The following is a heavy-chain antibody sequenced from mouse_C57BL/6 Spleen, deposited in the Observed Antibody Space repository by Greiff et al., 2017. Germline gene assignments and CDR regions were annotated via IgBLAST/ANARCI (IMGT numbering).Heavy chain of an antibody. V-gene: IGHV1-69*01. CDR2: IDPSDSYT. CDR3: ASYGYAMDY. CDR1: GYTFTSYW. Sequence: QVQLQQPGAELVMPGASVKLSCKASGYTFTSYWMHWVKQRPGQGLEWIGEIDPSDSYTNYNQKFKGKSTLTVDKSSSTAYMQLSSLTSEDSAVYYCASYGYAMDYWGQGTSVTVSS. J-gene: IGHJ4*01. D-gene: IGHD1-1*01.